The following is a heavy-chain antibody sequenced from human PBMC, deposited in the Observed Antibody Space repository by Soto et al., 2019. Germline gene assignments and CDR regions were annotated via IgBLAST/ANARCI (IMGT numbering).Heavy chain of an antibody. CDR3: ARERGVSSSPTKWHCYYYGVDV. CDR2: IYYSGST. D-gene: IGHD6-6*01. V-gene: IGHV4-30-4*01. CDR1: GGSISSGDYY. Sequence: PSETLSLTCTVSGGSISSGDYYWSWIRQPPGKGLEWFGYIYYSGSTYYNPSLQRRITMSVDTSKNQFSLKLSSVTAADTAVYYCARERGVSSSPTKWHCYYYGVDVWGPGTTVTVSS. J-gene: IGHJ6*02.